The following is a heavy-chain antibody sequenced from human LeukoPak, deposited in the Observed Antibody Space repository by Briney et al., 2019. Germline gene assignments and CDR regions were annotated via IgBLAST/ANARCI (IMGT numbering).Heavy chain of an antibody. J-gene: IGHJ4*02. CDR1: EFTFSSYS. CDR3: ARDKPRSGYYY. Sequence: GGSLRLPCAASEFTFSSYSMNWVRQAPGKGLEWVSYITNSGNSKSYADSVKGRFTISRDNTKNSLYLQMNGLRAEDTAVYYCARDKPRSGYYYWGQGTLVTVSS. D-gene: IGHD3-22*01. V-gene: IGHV3-48*01. CDR2: ITNSGNSK.